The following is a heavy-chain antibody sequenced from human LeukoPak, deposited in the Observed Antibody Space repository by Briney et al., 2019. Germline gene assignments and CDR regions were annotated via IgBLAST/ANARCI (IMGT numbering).Heavy chain of an antibody. CDR1: GGSISSGIYW. CDR3: ASRFSWDSSGYYYVD. D-gene: IGHD3-22*01. J-gene: IGHJ4*02. CDR2: IYSSGST. V-gene: IGHV4-61*02. Sequence: SETLSLTCTVSGGSISSGIYWWSWIRQPAGKGLEWIGRIYSSGSTNYNPSLKSRVTISVDTSKNQFSLKLSSVTAADTAVYYCASRFSWDSSGYYYVDWGQGTLVTVSS.